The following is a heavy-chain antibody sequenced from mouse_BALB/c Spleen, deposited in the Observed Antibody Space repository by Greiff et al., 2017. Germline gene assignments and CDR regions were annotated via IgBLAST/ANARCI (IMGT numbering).Heavy chain of an antibody. CDR1: GYTFTDYA. J-gene: IGHJ1*01. Sequence: VQVVESGPEVVRPGVSVKISCKGSGYTFTDYAMHWVKQSHAKSLEWIGVISTYNGNTNYNQKFKGKATMTVDKSSSTAYMELARLTSEDSAIYYCARSGGLYGNFYWYFDVWGAGTTVTVSS. V-gene: IGHV1-67*01. D-gene: IGHD2-1*01. CDR2: ISTYNGNT. CDR3: ARSGGLYGNFYWYFDV.